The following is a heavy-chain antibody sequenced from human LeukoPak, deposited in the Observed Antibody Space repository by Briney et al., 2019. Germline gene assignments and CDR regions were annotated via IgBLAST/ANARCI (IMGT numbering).Heavy chain of an antibody. CDR3: ARVATVTNGAIVRYYYYYYGMDV. Sequence: SETLSLTCAVYGGSFSGYYWSWIRQPPGKGLEWIGEINHSGSTNYNPSLKSRVTISVDTSKNQFSLKLSSVTAADTAVYCCARVATVTNGAIVRYYYYYYGMDVWGQGTTVTVSS. D-gene: IGHD4-17*01. CDR2: INHSGST. V-gene: IGHV4-34*01. CDR1: GGSFSGYY. J-gene: IGHJ6*02.